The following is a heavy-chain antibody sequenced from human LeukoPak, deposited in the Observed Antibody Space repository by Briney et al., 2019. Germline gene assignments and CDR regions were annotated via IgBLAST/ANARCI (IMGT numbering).Heavy chain of an antibody. CDR2: IYSGGST. Sequence: GGSLRLSCAGSGFTVSSNHMSWVRQAPGKGLEWVSIIYSGGSTYYADFVKGRFTISRDNSENTLYLQMNSLRGEDTAVYYCARVGSYKFDYWGQGTLVTVSS. CDR1: GFTVSSNH. V-gene: IGHV3-53*01. CDR3: ARVGSYKFDY. D-gene: IGHD5-24*01. J-gene: IGHJ4*02.